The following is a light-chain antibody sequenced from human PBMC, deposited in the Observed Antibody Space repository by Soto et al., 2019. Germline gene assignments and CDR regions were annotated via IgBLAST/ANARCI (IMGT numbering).Light chain of an antibody. V-gene: IGLV2-14*01. J-gene: IGLJ3*02. CDR1: SSDVGAYNY. CDR2: EVS. Sequence: QSALTQPASVSGSPGQSITISCTGTSSDVGAYNYVSWYQQHPGKAPKLMIYEVSNRPSGVSNRFSGSKSGNTASLTISGLQTADEADYYCSSYTSSSTRVFGGGTQLAVL. CDR3: SSYTSSSTRV.